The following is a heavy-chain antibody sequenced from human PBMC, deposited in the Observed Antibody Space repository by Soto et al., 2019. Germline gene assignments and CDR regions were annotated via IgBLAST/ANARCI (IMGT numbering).Heavy chain of an antibody. Sequence: QVQLVESGGGVVQPVRSLRLSCAASGFTFSSYGMHWVRQAPGKGLEWVAVISYDGSNKYYADSVKGRFTISRDNSKNTLYLQMNSLRAEDTAVYYCAKGVVVTLVDYWYFDLWGRGTLVTVSS. J-gene: IGHJ2*01. V-gene: IGHV3-30*18. CDR2: ISYDGSNK. CDR1: GFTFSSYG. CDR3: AKGVVVTLVDYWYFDL. D-gene: IGHD2-21*02.